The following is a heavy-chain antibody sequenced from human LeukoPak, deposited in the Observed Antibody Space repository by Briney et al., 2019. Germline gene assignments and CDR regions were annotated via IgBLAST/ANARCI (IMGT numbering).Heavy chain of an antibody. V-gene: IGHV3-30-3*01. CDR1: GFSFSSTS. CDR2: ISSTGNIK. J-gene: IGHJ4*02. D-gene: IGHD1-1*01. Sequence: GGSLRLSCAASGFSFSSTSMHWVRQAPGKGPEWVAVISSTGNIKNFADSVKGRFTISRDNSKNTLYLQMNTLRAEDTSFYYCAKDNSHWLFDYWGRGTLVTVSS. CDR3: AKDNSHWLFDY.